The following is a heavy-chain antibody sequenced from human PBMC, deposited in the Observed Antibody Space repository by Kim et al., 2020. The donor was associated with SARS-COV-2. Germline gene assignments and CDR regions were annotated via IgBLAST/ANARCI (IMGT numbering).Heavy chain of an antibody. CDR2: INHSGIT. CDR1: GGSFSGYY. V-gene: IGHV4-34*01. J-gene: IGHJ4*02. Sequence: SETLSLTCAVYGGSFSGYYWSWIRQPPGKGLEWIGEINHSGITNYNPSLKSRVTISVDTSKNQFSLKLSSVTAADTAVYYCARGQTVAGPTTFDYWGQGTLVTVSS. CDR3: ARGQTVAGPTTFDY. D-gene: IGHD6-19*01.